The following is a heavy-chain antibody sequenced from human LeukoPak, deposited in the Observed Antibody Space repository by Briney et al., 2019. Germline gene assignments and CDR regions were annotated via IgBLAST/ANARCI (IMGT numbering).Heavy chain of an antibody. D-gene: IGHD3-10*01. CDR3: ARDSDGSGSYGH. CDR1: GGSVISGSYC. J-gene: IGHJ4*02. Sequence: SETLSLTCTVSGGSVISGSYCWSWIRQPPGKGPEWIGYIYYSGSTNYNPSLKSRVTISVDTSKNQFSLKLSSVTAADTAVYYCARDSDGSGSYGHWGQGTLVTVSS. CDR2: IYYSGST. V-gene: IGHV4-61*01.